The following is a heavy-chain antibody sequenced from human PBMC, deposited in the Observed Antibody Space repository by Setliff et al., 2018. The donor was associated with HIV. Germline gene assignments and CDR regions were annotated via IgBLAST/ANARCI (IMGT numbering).Heavy chain of an antibody. CDR2: ILGSGTT. J-gene: IGHJ6*02. D-gene: IGHD3-10*01. CDR3: ARVKDPGYIMEYYYGMDV. Sequence: SETLSLTCTVSGGSISRFYWSWIRQSPGRGLEWIGYILGSGTTNLNPSLWARVTISVDTSKNQFSLKLDSVTAADTAIYYCARVKDPGYIMEYYYGMDVWGQGTTVT. CDR1: GGSISRFY. V-gene: IGHV4-59*01.